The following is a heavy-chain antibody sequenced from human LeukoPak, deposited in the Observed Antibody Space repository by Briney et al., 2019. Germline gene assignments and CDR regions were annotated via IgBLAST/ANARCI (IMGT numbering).Heavy chain of an antibody. D-gene: IGHD6-13*01. CDR1: GFTFSSYA. Sequence: GGSLRLSCAASGFTFSSYAMHWVRQAPGKGLEWVAVISYDGSNKYYADSVKGRFTISRDNSKNTLYLQMNSLRAEDTAVYYCARDHASSSSLNPWGQGTLVTVSS. CDR2: ISYDGSNK. CDR3: ARDHASSSSLNP. J-gene: IGHJ5*02. V-gene: IGHV3-30-3*01.